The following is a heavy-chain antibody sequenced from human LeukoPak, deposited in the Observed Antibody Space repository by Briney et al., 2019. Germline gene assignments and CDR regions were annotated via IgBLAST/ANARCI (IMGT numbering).Heavy chain of an antibody. CDR2: ISAYNGNT. CDR1: AYTFTSYG. J-gene: IGHJ3*02. Sequence: GASVKVSCKASAYTFTSYGISWVRQAPGQGLEWMGWISAYNGNTNYAQKFQGRVTMTRDTSISTAYMELSRLRSDDTAVYYCARGGSYSDAFDIWGQGTMVTVSS. CDR3: ARGGSYSDAFDI. D-gene: IGHD1-26*01. V-gene: IGHV1-18*01.